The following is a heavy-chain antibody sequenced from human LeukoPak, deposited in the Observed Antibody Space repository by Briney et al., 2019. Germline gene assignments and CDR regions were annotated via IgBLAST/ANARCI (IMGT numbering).Heavy chain of an antibody. CDR3: ARDFGGNSGWFDP. CDR2: MNPNSGIT. Sequence: APVKVSCKASGYTFTSFDINWVRQATGQGLEWMGWMNPNSGITGYAQNFQGRLTLTRDTSINTAYMELSSLRSEDTAVYYCARDFGGNSGWFDPWGQGTLVTVSS. D-gene: IGHD4-23*01. V-gene: IGHV1-8*01. J-gene: IGHJ5*02. CDR1: GYTFTSFD.